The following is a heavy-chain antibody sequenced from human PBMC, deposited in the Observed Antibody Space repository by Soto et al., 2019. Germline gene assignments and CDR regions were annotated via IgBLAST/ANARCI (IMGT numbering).Heavy chain of an antibody. D-gene: IGHD6-19*01. V-gene: IGHV1-18*01. CDR1: GFTFSDYG. CDR2: ISAFNGET. Sequence: ASVKVSCKASGFTFSDYGFSWVRQAPGRGLEWMGWISAFNGETNYTQKFEGRVAMTTDAATTTAYMELRSLTVDDTAVYYCVRDQQWLLPVPLNFDYWGQGTVVTVSS. CDR3: VRDQQWLLPVPLNFDY. J-gene: IGHJ4*02.